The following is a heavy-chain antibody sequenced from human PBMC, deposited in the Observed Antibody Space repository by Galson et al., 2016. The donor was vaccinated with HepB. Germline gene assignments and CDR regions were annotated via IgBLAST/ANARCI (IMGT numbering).Heavy chain of an antibody. CDR3: AKDLGGSGWTFDY. J-gene: IGHJ4*02. CDR1: GFTFSDYA. CDR2: ISASGGST. Sequence: SLRLSCAASGFTFSDYAMTWVRQAPGTGLEWVSAISASGGSTFYADSVKGRFTISRDNSKDPLYLQMNSLSVDDTAVYYCAKDLGGSGWTFDYWGQGTLVTVSS. V-gene: IGHV3-23*01. D-gene: IGHD6-19*01.